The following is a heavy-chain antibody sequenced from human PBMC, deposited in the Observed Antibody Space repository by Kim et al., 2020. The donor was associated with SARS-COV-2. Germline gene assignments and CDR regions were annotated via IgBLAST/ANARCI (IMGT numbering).Heavy chain of an antibody. J-gene: IGHJ4*03. CDR1: GFTFSSYG. CDR3: AKDNMATVQGGCFDY. V-gene: IGHV3-30*18. Sequence: GGSLRLSCAASGFTFSSYGMHWVRQAPGKGLEWVAVISYDGSNKYYADSVKGRFTISRDNSKNTLYLQMNSLRAEDTAVYYCAKDNMATVQGGCFDYWG. CDR2: ISYDGSNK. D-gene: IGHD4-4*01.